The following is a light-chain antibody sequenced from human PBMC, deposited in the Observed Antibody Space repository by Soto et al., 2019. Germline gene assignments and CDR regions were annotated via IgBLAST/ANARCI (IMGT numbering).Light chain of an antibody. Sequence: QSVLTQPASVSASPGQSITISCTGPSTDVGAYKYVSWYQQHPGKAPKLIIYEVSNRPSGVSSRFSGSKSGNTASLTISGLQAEDEADYYCSSPTPSSTLFGGGTKVTVL. CDR2: EVS. CDR1: STDVGAYKY. V-gene: IGLV2-14*01. J-gene: IGLJ2*01. CDR3: SSPTPSSTL.